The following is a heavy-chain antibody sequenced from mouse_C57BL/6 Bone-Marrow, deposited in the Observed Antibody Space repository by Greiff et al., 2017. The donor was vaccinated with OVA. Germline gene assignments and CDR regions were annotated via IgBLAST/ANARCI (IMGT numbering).Heavy chain of an antibody. CDR2: IDPEDGDT. V-gene: IGHV14-1*01. CDR3: TTSDYYGSSPFAY. CDR1: GFNIKDYY. D-gene: IGHD1-1*01. Sequence: VQLQQSGAELVRPGASVKLSCTASGFNIKDYYMHWVKQRPEQGLEWIGRIDPEDGDTEYAPKFQGKATMTADTSSNTAYLQLSSLTSEDTAVYYCTTSDYYGSSPFAYWGQGTLVTVSA. J-gene: IGHJ3*01.